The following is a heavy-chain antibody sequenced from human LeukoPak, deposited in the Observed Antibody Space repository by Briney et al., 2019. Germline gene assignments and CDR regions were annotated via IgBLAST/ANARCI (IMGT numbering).Heavy chain of an antibody. D-gene: IGHD5-12*01. J-gene: IGHJ4*02. CDR2: IRYDGSKK. V-gene: IGHV3-30*02. CDR1: GFTFRSYG. Sequence: PGGALRLSCAASGFTFRSYGMQWVRQAPGKGREWVAFIRYDGSKKYYADSVKGRFTISRDNSQNTLCLQMNSLRAEDTAVYYCALPEGGYGDFDYWGQGTLVTVSS. CDR3: ALPEGGYGDFDY.